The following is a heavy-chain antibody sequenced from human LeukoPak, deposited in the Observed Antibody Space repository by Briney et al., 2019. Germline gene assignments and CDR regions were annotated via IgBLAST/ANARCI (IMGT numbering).Heavy chain of an antibody. D-gene: IGHD5-18*01. CDR2: IYYSGST. CDR3: ARDRFSYGDANWFDP. J-gene: IGHJ5*02. Sequence: PSETLSLTCTVSGGSISSYYWSWIRQSPGKGLECIGYIYYSGSTNYNPSRKSRVTISVDTSKNQFSLKLSSVTAADTAVYYCARDRFSYGDANWFDPWGQGTLVTVSS. CDR1: GGSISSYY. V-gene: IGHV4-59*01.